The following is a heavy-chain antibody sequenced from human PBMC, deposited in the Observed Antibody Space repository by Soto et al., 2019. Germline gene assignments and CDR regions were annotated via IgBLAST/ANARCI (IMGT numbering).Heavy chain of an antibody. V-gene: IGHV1-2*02. D-gene: IGHD1-26*01. CDR3: ARDLAKGGGSAGFDY. CDR2: INPKSGGT. J-gene: IGHJ4*02. Sequence: ASVKVSCKASGYTFTVYYMHWVRQAPGQGLEWMGWINPKSGGTMYPQKFQGRVTMTWDTSVSTAYMALTRLRSDDTAVYYCARDLAKGGGSAGFDYWGQGTLVTVSS. CDR1: GYTFTVYY.